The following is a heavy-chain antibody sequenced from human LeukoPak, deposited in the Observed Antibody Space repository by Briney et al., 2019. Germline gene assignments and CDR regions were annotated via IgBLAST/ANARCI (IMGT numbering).Heavy chain of an antibody. D-gene: IGHD3-10*01. Sequence: KASVTLSLTCTVSGGSISSSSFYWAWIRQPPGKGLEWIASINYSGTTYYNPSLKSRVSISVDTSKNQFSLTLSSVTAADTVVYYCARRGAGLNWFDPWGQGTLVTVSS. CDR2: INYSGTT. J-gene: IGHJ5*02. CDR3: ARRGAGLNWFDP. V-gene: IGHV4-39*01. CDR1: GGSISSSSFY.